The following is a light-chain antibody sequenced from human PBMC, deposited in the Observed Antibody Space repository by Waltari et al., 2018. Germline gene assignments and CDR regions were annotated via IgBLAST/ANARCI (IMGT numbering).Light chain of an antibody. J-gene: IGKJ1*01. CDR3: MQGTHWPAT. Sequence: DVVMTQSPLSLSVTLGQPASISCRSSQRLVHSDGNNFLNWFHQRPGQSPRRLISKVSERDSGVPDRFSGSGSGTDFTLTINRVEAEDVGIYYCMQGTHWPATFGQGTKVEIK. V-gene: IGKV2-30*02. CDR2: KVS. CDR1: QRLVHSDGNNF.